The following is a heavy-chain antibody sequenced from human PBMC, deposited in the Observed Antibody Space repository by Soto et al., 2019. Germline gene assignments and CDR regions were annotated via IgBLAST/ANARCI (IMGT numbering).Heavy chain of an antibody. V-gene: IGHV3-30*14. CDR1: GFTFDSYP. J-gene: IGHJ6*02. CDR2: VSYDGTKE. Sequence: QVQLVESGGGVVQPGRSLRPSCAVSGFTFDSYPMHWVRQAPGKGLEWVAVVSYDGTKEYYADSVKGRFTISRDNSKSTLSLQMNSLRADDTAVYYCARAEYSSSWSPYYYYYCMDVWGQGTTVTVSS. D-gene: IGHD6-13*01. CDR3: ARAEYSSSWSPYYYYYCMDV.